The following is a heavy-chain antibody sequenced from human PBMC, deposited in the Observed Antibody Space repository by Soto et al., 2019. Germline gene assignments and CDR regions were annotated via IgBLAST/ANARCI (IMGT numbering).Heavy chain of an antibody. D-gene: IGHD6-13*01. V-gene: IGHV3-48*03. CDR3: ARAARIAAAGTYYFDY. J-gene: IGHJ4*02. CDR2: ISSSGSTI. Sequence: LRLSCAACGFTFSSYEMDGGRQAPGKGLEGGSCISSSGSTIYYADSVKGRFTISRDNAKNSLYLQMNSLRAEDTAVYYCARAARIAAAGTYYFDYWGQGTPVTVSS. CDR1: GFTFSSYE.